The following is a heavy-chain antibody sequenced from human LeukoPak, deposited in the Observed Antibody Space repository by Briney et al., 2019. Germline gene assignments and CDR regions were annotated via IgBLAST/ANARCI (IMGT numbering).Heavy chain of an antibody. CDR1: GFAFSSYE. D-gene: IGHD3-10*01. Sequence: GRTLRLSCAASGFAFSSYEMNWVREAPGEGQEWVSYISSSGSTIYYAASVKGGFTISRDNAKNSLSLQMNSLRAEDTAVYYCARDPDHYISSPSHFDSWGQGTLVTVSS. CDR3: ARDPDHYISSPSHFDS. J-gene: IGHJ4*02. V-gene: IGHV3-48*03. CDR2: ISSSGSTI.